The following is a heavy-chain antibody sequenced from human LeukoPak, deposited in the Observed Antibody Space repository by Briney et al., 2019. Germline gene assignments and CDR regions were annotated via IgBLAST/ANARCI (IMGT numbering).Heavy chain of an antibody. CDR2: INHSGST. Sequence: SETLSLTCAVYGGSFSGYYWSWIRQPPGKGLEWIGEINHSGSTNYNPSLKSRVTISIDTSKNQFSLKLSSVTAADTAVYYCARYIVGATTGRNYFDYWGQGTLVTVSS. J-gene: IGHJ4*02. CDR1: GGSFSGYY. D-gene: IGHD1-26*01. V-gene: IGHV4-34*01. CDR3: ARYIVGATTGRNYFDY.